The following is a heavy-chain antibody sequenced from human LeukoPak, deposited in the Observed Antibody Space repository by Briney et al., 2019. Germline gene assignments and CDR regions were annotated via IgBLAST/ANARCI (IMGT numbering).Heavy chain of an antibody. CDR3: AKGAYDYIEIGYFDS. CDR1: GFSFSSYA. J-gene: IGHJ4*02. D-gene: IGHD5-12*01. CDR2: LIGSSGST. V-gene: IGHV3-23*01. Sequence: PGGCLRLSCTASGFSFSSYAMNWVRQAPGKGLEWVSVLIGSSGSTDYAESVKGRFTISRDNSQNTVFLQMNRLRAEDTAIYYCAKGAYDYIEIGYFDSLGQGTLVTVSS.